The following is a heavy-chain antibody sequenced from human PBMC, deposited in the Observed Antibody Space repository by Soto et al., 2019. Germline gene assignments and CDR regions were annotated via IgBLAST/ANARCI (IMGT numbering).Heavy chain of an antibody. V-gene: IGHV5-10-1*03. CDR2: VDPTDSFT. CDR1: GYNLTGHW. CDR3: ARSRILRGGNFDS. Sequence: EVLLVQSGSEVKKPGESLRISCQASGYNLTGHWITWVRQMPGKGLEYMGRVDPTDSFTNYSPSFRGHVTISADKSTGTAFLQWRSLKASDTAIYYCARSRILRGGNFDSWGQGTLVTVSS. D-gene: IGHD3-10*01. J-gene: IGHJ4*02.